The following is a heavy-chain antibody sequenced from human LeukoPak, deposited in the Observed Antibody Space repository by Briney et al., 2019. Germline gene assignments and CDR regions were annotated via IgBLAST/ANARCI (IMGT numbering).Heavy chain of an antibody. D-gene: IGHD3-10*01. V-gene: IGHV3-48*01. CDR1: GFTFSTYS. J-gene: IGHJ4*02. CDR2: IKSSGSDT. CDR3: AREMDSGSFLPY. Sequence: PGGSLRLSCAASGFTFSTYSMNWVRQAPGKGLGWISYIKSSGSDTYYADSVKGRFTVSRDNAKNSLYLQMNSLRAEDTAVYYCAREMDSGSFLPYWGQGALVTVSS.